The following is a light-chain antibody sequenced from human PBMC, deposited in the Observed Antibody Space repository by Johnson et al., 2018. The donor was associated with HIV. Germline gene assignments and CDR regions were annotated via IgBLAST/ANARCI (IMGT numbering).Light chain of an antibody. Sequence: QSVLTQPPSVSAAPGQKVTISCSGSSSNIGNNYVSWYRQLPGTAPQLLIYENNKRPSGIPDRFSGSTSATSATLGITGLQTGDEADYYCGTWDSSLGTYVFGTGTKVTVL. V-gene: IGLV1-51*02. CDR3: GTWDSSLGTYV. CDR1: SSNIGNNY. J-gene: IGLJ1*01. CDR2: ENN.